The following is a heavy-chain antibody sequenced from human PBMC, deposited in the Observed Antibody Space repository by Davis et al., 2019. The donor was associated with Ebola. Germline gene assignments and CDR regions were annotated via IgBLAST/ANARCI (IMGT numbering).Heavy chain of an antibody. Sequence: PSETLSLTCTVSDGSISSHYWNWFRQPPGKGLEWIGFIYDSGRTNYNPSLKSRVPISADTSKNQFSLNLSSVTAADTAVYFCARFGGGAYWGQGTLVTVS. CDR1: DGSISSHY. J-gene: IGHJ4*02. D-gene: IGHD3-16*01. V-gene: IGHV4-59*11. CDR3: ARFGGGAY. CDR2: IYDSGRT.